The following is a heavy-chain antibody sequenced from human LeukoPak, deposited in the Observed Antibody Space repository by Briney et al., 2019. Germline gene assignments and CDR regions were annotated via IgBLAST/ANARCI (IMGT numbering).Heavy chain of an antibody. CDR3: AKGLGRLWFGEFWFDP. J-gene: IGHJ5*02. CDR2: ISGSGGST. D-gene: IGHD3-10*01. Sequence: GGSLRLSCAASGFTFSSYAVSWVRQAPGKGLEWVSAISGSGGSTYYADSVKGRFTISRDNSRNTLYLQMNSLRAEDTAVYYCAKGLGRLWFGEFWFDPWGQGTLVTVSS. V-gene: IGHV3-23*01. CDR1: GFTFSSYA.